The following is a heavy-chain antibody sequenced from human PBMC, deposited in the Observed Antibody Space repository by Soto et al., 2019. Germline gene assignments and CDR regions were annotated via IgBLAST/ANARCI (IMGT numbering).Heavy chain of an antibody. CDR2: ISSSSSTV. J-gene: IGHJ2*01. Sequence: EVQVEESGGGLVQPGGSLRLACAASGFQFSSYSMNWVRQAPGKGLEWVSYISSSSSTVYYSDSVKGRFTMSRDNAKKSLYVQMNSLSAEDTAVYYCARLDSYWYFDLWGRGTLVTVSS. CDR1: GFQFSSYS. CDR3: ARLDSYWYFDL. D-gene: IGHD2-2*03. V-gene: IGHV3-48*01.